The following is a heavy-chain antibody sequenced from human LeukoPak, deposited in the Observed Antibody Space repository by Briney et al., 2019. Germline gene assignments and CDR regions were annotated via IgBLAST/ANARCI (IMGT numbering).Heavy chain of an antibody. V-gene: IGHV4-59*01. CDR3: ASHKGF. Sequence: SETLSLTCTVSGGSISNNYWSWFRQPPGKGLEWIGYIYYSGSTNYNPSLKSRVSKSVDTSKSQFSLKLSSVTAADTAVYYCASHKGFWGQGTLVTVSS. CDR1: GGSISNNY. J-gene: IGHJ4*02. CDR2: IYYSGST.